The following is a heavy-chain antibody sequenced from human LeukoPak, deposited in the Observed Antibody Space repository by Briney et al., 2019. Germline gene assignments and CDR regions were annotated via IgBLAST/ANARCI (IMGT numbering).Heavy chain of an antibody. V-gene: IGHV3-15*01. J-gene: IGHJ3*02. CDR1: GFIFSDAW. CDR2: IKRKSAGGTI. CDR3: ATEYSVFAFDI. D-gene: IGHD5-12*01. Sequence: KRWGSLRLSCAASGFIFSDAWLSWVRQAPGKGLEWVGRIKRKSAGGTIDYAAPVKGRFTISRDDSKNTLYLQMNSLKTEDTAIYYCATEYSVFAFDIWGQGTVVTVSS.